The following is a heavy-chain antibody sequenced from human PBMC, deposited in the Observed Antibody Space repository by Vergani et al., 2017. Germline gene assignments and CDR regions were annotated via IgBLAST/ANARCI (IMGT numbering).Heavy chain of an antibody. CDR3: TTGVQPCSRLYFDY. CDR2: IKSKTDGGTT. V-gene: IGHV3-15*01. J-gene: IGHJ4*02. Sequence: EVQLVESGGGLVKPGGSLRLSCAASGFTFSNAWMSWVRQAPGKGLEWVGRIKSKTDGGTTDYAAPVKGRFTISRDDSKNTLYLQMNSLKTEDTAVYYCTTGVQPCSRLYFDYWGQGTLVTVSS. D-gene: IGHD1-1*01. CDR1: GFTFSNAW.